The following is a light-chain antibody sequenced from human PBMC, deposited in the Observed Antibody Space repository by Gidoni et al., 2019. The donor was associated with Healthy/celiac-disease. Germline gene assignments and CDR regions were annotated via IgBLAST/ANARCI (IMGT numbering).Light chain of an antibody. V-gene: IGKV1-39*01. CDR3: QQSYSTPHT. J-gene: IGKJ4*01. Sequence: DNQMSHSLTSLSAPVGDRVTITCRASQSISSYLDWYQQKPGKAPKLLIYAASSLQSGVPSRFSGSGSGTDFTLTISSLQPEDFAAYYCQQSYSTPHTFGGGTKVEIK. CDR1: QSISSY. CDR2: AAS.